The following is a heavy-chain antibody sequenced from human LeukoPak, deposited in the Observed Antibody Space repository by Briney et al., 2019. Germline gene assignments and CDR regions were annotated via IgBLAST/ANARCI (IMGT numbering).Heavy chain of an antibody. CDR3: ARMPYYSRTLWGFDY. Sequence: GSLRLSCAASGFTFSTFAMIWVRQPPGKGLEWIGEINHSGSTNYNPSLKSRVTISVDTSKNQFSLKLSSVTAADTAVYYCARMPYYSRTLWGFDYWGQGTLVTVSS. D-gene: IGHD2-21*01. J-gene: IGHJ4*02. V-gene: IGHV4-34*01. CDR2: INHSGST. CDR1: GFTFSTFA.